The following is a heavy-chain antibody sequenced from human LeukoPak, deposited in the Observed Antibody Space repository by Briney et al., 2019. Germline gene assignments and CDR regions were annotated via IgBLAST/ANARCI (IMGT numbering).Heavy chain of an antibody. D-gene: IGHD3-22*01. J-gene: IGHJ4*02. CDR1: GFTFGNYA. V-gene: IGHV3-49*03. Sequence: GGSLRLSCTASGFTFGNYALSWLRQAPGEGLEWVAFIRSKTYRGTTEYAASVKGRFTISRDDSKSIAYLQMNSLKTEDTAVYYCARANSFDSSGYYFDYWGQGTLVTVSS. CDR3: ARANSFDSSGYYFDY. CDR2: IRSKTYRGTT.